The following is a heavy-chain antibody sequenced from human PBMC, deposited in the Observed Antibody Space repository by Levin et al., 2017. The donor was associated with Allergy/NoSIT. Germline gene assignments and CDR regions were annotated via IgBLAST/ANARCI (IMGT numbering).Heavy chain of an antibody. CDR3: ARYDSGSVHF. J-gene: IGHJ4*02. CDR1: GYTFTGYY. V-gene: IGHV1-2*02. Sequence: ASVKVSCKASGYTFTGYYLLWVRQAPGQGLEWMGWINPNTGGTKYGLNFQGRVTMTRDTAISTAYMGLNGLRSDDTAMYYCARYDSGSVHFWGQGTLVTVSS. D-gene: IGHD6-19*01. CDR2: INPNTGGT.